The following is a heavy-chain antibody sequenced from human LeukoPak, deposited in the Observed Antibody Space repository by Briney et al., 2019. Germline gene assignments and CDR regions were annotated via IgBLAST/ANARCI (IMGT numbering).Heavy chain of an antibody. V-gene: IGHV4-38-2*01. CDR1: GYSISSGYY. D-gene: IGHD3-22*01. Sequence: SETLSLTCSVSGYSISSGYYWGWIRQPPGKGLEWIGNIYHSGSTYYNPSLKSRVTTSVETSKNQFSLRLSSVTAADTAVYYCARYRSGFDAFDFWGQGTMVTVSS. CDR3: ARYRSGFDAFDF. J-gene: IGHJ3*01. CDR2: IYHSGST.